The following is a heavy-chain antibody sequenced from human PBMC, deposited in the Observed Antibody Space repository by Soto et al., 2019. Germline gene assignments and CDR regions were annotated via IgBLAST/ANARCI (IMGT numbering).Heavy chain of an antibody. J-gene: IGHJ5*02. Sequence: GGSLRLSCAASGFTFSSYAMSWVRQAPGKGLGWVSAISGSGGSTYYADSVKGRFTISRDNSKNTLYLQMNSLRAEDTAVYYCAKVSGSTYSSSRSRFDPWGQGTLVTVSS. CDR3: AKVSGSTYSSSRSRFDP. CDR1: GFTFSSYA. D-gene: IGHD6-13*01. V-gene: IGHV3-23*01. CDR2: ISGSGGST.